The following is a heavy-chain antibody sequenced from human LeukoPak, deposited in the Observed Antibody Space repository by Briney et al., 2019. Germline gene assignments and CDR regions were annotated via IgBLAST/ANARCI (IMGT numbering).Heavy chain of an antibody. CDR3: ARVPRYFDWLYFDY. Sequence: GGSLRLSCAASGFTFSSYWMSWVRQAPGKGLEWVANIKQDGSEKYYVDSVRGRFTISRDNAKNSLYLQMNSLRAEDTAVYYCARVPRYFDWLYFDYWGQGTLVTVSS. J-gene: IGHJ4*02. D-gene: IGHD3-9*01. V-gene: IGHV3-7*01. CDR2: IKQDGSEK. CDR1: GFTFSSYW.